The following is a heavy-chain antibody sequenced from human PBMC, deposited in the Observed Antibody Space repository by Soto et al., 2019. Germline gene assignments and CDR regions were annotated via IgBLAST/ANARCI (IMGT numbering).Heavy chain of an antibody. V-gene: IGHV3-21*01. CDR1: GFTFSSHS. CDR2: ISSRSTYI. CDR3: ARDEGGESTFYDYYGLDV. D-gene: IGHD3-16*01. J-gene: IGHJ6*01. Sequence: EVQLVESGGTLVKPGGSLSLSCAASGFTFSSHSMTWVRQAPGQGLEWVASISSRSTYIYYSDSVKGRFTISRDNAKNSLYLQMNSLRADDTAVYYCARDEGGESTFYDYYGLDVW.